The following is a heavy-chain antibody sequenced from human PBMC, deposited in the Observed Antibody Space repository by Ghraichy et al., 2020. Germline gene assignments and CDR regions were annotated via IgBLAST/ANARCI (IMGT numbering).Heavy chain of an antibody. D-gene: IGHD3-9*01. V-gene: IGHV4-31*03. CDR1: GGSISSGGYY. J-gene: IGHJ3*02. Sequence: SETLSLTCTVSGGSISSGGYYWSWIRQHPGKGLEWIGYIYYSGSTYYNPSLKSRVTISVDTSKNQFSLKLSSVTAADTAVYYCARALSNYDILTGPGANAFDIWGQGTMVTVSS. CDR2: IYYSGST. CDR3: ARALSNYDILTGPGANAFDI.